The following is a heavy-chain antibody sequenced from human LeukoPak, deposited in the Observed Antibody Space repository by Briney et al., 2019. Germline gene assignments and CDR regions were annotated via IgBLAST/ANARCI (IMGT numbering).Heavy chain of an antibody. CDR2: IYYSGST. Sequence: SETLSLTCTVSGGSISSSSYYWGWIRQPPGKGLEWIGSIYYSGSTYYNPSLKSRVTISVDTSKNQFSLKLSSVTAADTAVYYCARMSEYYYGSGSYPNYYYMDVWGKGTTVTVSS. CDR1: GGSISSSSYY. CDR3: ARMSEYYYGSGSYPNYYYMDV. J-gene: IGHJ6*03. V-gene: IGHV4-39*07. D-gene: IGHD3-10*01.